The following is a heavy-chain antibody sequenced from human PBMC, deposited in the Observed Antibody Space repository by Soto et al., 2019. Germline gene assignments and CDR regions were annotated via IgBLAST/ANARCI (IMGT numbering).Heavy chain of an antibody. J-gene: IGHJ5*02. V-gene: IGHV1-69*02. D-gene: IGHD6-13*01. CDR2: IIPILGIA. Sequence: ASVKVSCKASGGTFSSYTISWVRQAPGQGLEWMGRIIPILGIANYAQKFQGGVTMTRDTSTSTVYMELSSLRSEDTAVYYCARGPSIAAAGREQDDWFDPWGQGTLVTVSS. CDR3: ARGPSIAAAGREQDDWFDP. CDR1: GGTFSSYT.